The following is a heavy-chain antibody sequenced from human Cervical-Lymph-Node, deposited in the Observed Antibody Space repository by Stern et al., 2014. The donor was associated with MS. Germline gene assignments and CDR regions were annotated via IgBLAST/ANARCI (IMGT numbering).Heavy chain of an antibody. CDR3: ARDTDSPERSDW. V-gene: IGHV3-53*01. Sequence: EVQLVESGGGLIQSGGSLRLSWAASGFTVSDNYMTWVRQAPGKGLEWVSLISKDGATYYADSVKGRFTISRDNFKNMVYLQMQSLRAEDTAVYYCARDTDSPERSDWWGRGTLVTVSS. CDR1: GFTVSDNY. D-gene: IGHD1-1*01. CDR2: ISKDGAT. J-gene: IGHJ4*02.